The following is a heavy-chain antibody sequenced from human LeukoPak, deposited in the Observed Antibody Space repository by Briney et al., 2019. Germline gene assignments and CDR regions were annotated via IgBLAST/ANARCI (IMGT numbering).Heavy chain of an antibody. Sequence: GGSLRPSCAASGFTFSSYAMSWVRQAPGKGLEWVSVIYSGGSTYYADSVKGRFTISRDNSKNTLYLQMNSLRAEDTAVYYCARVKDSEFDSWGQGTLVTVSS. V-gene: IGHV3-53*01. CDR1: GFTFSSYA. D-gene: IGHD2-15*01. J-gene: IGHJ4*02. CDR2: IYSGGST. CDR3: ARVKDSEFDS.